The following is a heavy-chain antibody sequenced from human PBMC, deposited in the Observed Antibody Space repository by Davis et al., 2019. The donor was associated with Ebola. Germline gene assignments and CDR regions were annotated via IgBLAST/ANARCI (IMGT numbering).Heavy chain of an antibody. CDR1: GGSISSSSYY. V-gene: IGHV4-39*07. Sequence: SETLSLTCTVSGGSISSSSYYWGWIRQPPGKGLEWIGSIYYSGSTYYNPSLKSRVTISVDKSKNQFSLKLSSVTAADTAVYYCARGPIAAAGLYNWFDPWGQGTLVTVSS. CDR2: IYYSGST. J-gene: IGHJ5*02. D-gene: IGHD6-13*01. CDR3: ARGPIAAAGLYNWFDP.